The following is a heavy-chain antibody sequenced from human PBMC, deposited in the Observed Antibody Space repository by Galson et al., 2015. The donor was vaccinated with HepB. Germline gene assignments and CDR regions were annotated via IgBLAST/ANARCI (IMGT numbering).Heavy chain of an antibody. CDR2: ISSSSSYI. Sequence: SLRLSCAASGFTFSSYSMNWVRQAPGKGLEWVSSISSSSSYIYYADSVKGRFTISRDNAKNSLYLQMNSLRAEDTAVYYCARDIERGGSWPKHDYWGQGTLVTVSS. CDR1: GFTFSSYS. V-gene: IGHV3-21*01. J-gene: IGHJ4*02. D-gene: IGHD2-15*01. CDR3: ARDIERGGSWPKHDY.